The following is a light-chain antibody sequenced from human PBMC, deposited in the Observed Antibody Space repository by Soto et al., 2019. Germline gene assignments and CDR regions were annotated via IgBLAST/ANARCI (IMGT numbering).Light chain of an antibody. J-gene: IGKJ2*01. V-gene: IGKV3-15*01. CDR3: QQYNNWPPYT. CDR2: GAS. Sequence: EIVMTQSPATLSVSPGERATLSCRASQSVNSDLAWYQQKPGQAPRLLIYGASTRATGIPARFSGSGSGTVFTLTISSLQSEDFAVYYCQQYNNWPPYTFGQGTKLEIK. CDR1: QSVNSD.